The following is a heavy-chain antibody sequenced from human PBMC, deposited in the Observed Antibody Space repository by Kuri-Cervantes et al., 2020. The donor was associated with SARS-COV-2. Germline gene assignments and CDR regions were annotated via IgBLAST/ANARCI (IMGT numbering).Heavy chain of an antibody. Sequence: ASVKVSCKASGYTFTSYAMNWVRQAPGQGLEWMGWISAYNGNTNYAQKLQGRVTMTTDTSTRTAYMELRSLRSDDTAVYYCARDPSYYDILTGIRGYYGMDVWGQGTTVTVSS. CDR3: ARDPSYYDILTGIRGYYGMDV. CDR1: GYTFTSYA. CDR2: ISAYNGNT. V-gene: IGHV1-18*01. D-gene: IGHD3-9*01. J-gene: IGHJ6*02.